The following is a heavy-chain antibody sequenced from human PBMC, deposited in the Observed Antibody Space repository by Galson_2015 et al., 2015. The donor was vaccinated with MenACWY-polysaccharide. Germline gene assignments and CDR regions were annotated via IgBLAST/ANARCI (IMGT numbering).Heavy chain of an antibody. CDR3: ASSIQLAS. D-gene: IGHD5-18*01. CDR1: GFTFSSYW. CDR2: INSDGSSK. V-gene: IGHV3-74*01. J-gene: IGHJ5*02. Sequence: SLRLSCAASGFTFSSYWMHWVRQAPGKGLVWVSRINSDGSSKSYADSVKGRFTISRDNAKNTLYLQMNSLRVEDTAAYYCASSIQLASWGQGTLVTVSS.